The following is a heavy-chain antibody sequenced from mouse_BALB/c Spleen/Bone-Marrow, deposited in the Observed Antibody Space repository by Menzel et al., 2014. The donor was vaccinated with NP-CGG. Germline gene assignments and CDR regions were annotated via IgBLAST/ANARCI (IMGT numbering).Heavy chain of an antibody. V-gene: IGHV1-80*01. CDR3: ARGARSAMDY. J-gene: IGHJ4*01. CDR1: GYAFSTYW. CDR2: IYPGDGDT. Sequence: VQLQQSGAELVRPESSVKISCKASGYAFSTYWMIWVKQRPEQGLEWIGQIYPGDGDTNYNGKFKGKATLTADKSSSTAYMQLSSLTSEDSAVYFCARGARSAMDYWGQGTSVTVSS.